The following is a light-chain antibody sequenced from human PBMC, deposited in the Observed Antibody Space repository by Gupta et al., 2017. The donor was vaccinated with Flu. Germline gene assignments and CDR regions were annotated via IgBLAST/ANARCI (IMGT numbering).Light chain of an antibody. CDR2: RET. Sequence: SSELTQAPSVSVALGQTARISCNGFDIGSKSVNWYQQKSGQAPLLVIYRETNRPSGIPERFSASNSGNTATLTIRRAQGGDEDDYYWQVWDGTAVVFATGTKVTVL. J-gene: IGLJ1*01. CDR3: QVWDGTAVV. V-gene: IGLV3-9*01. CDR1: DIGSKS.